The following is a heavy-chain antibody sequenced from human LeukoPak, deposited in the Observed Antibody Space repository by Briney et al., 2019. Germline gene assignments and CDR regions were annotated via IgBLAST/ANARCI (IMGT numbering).Heavy chain of an antibody. CDR1: GYTFTGYY. CDR3: ARRIVVGYGMDV. D-gene: IGHD3-22*01. V-gene: IGHV1-2*02. CDR2: INPNSGGT. Sequence: ASVKVSCKASGYTFTGYYMHWVRQAPGQGLEWMGWINPNSGGTNYAQKFQGRVTMTRDTSISTAYMELSRPRSDDTAVYYCARRIVVGYGMDVWGQGTTVTVSS. J-gene: IGHJ6*02.